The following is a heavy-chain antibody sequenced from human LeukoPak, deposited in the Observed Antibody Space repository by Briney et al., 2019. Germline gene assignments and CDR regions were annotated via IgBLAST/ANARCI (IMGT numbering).Heavy chain of an antibody. J-gene: IGHJ2*01. V-gene: IGHV4-34*01. CDR2: INHSGST. Sequence: SETLSLTCAVYGGSFSGYYWSWIRQPPGKGLEWIGEINHSGSTNYNPSLKSRVTISVDTSKNQFSLKLSSVTAADTAVYYCARDTTVTTAKLRVQARNWYFDVWGRGTLVTVSS. CDR3: ARDTTVTTAKLRVQARNWYFDV. CDR1: GGSFSGYY. D-gene: IGHD4-17*01.